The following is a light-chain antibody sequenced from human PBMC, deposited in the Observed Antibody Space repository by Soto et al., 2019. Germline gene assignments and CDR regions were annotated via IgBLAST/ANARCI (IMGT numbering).Light chain of an antibody. J-gene: IGKJ4*01. CDR2: KAS. Sequence: DIQMTQSPSTLSGSVGDRVTITCRASQTISSWVAWYQQKPGKAPKLLIYKASTLKSGVPSRFSGSVSGTEISLTIRRLQSDDFATYSCQQYKSYSLTFGGGTKVDIK. V-gene: IGKV1-5*03. CDR3: QQYKSYSLT. CDR1: QTISSW.